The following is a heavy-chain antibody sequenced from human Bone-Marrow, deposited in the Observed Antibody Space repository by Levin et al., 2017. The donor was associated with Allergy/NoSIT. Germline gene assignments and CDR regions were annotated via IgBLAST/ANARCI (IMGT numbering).Heavy chain of an antibody. CDR3: AKDGGYSYGLMDV. Sequence: PGGSLRLSCAASGFTFSSYGMHWVRQAPGKGLEWVAVISYDGSNKYYADSVKGRFTISRDNSKNTLYLQMNSLRAEDTAVYYCAKDGGYSYGLMDVWGQGTTVTVSS. CDR1: GFTFSSYG. V-gene: IGHV3-30*18. J-gene: IGHJ6*02. D-gene: IGHD5-18*01. CDR2: ISYDGSNK.